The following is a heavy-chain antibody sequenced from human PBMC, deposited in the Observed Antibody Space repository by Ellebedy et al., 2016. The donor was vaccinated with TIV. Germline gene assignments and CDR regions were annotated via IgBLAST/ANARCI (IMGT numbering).Heavy chain of an antibody. J-gene: IGHJ4*02. CDR2: ISGSAYSK. CDR1: GFTVSSNY. Sequence: PGGSLRLSCAASGFTVSSNYMSWVRQAPGRGLEWVSTISGSAYSKYYADSVRGRFTVSRDSSNNTVFLQMNGLRPEDTAIYYCAKEGLQWEPGGRDYWGQGTLVTVST. V-gene: IGHV3-23*01. CDR3: AKEGLQWEPGGRDY. D-gene: IGHD1-26*01.